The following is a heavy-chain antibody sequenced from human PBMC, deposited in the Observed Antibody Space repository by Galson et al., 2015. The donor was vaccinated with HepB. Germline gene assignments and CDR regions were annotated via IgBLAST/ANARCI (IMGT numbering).Heavy chain of an antibody. V-gene: IGHV3-21*01. CDR3: AREGSSGWYYAFDI. CDR1: GFTFSSYS. J-gene: IGHJ3*02. Sequence: SLRLSCAASGFTFSSYSMNWVRQAPGKGLEWVSSISSSSSYIYYADSVKGRFTISRDNAKNSLYLQMNSLRAEDTAVYYCAREGSSGWYYAFDIWGQGTMVTVSS. CDR2: ISSSSSYI. D-gene: IGHD6-19*01.